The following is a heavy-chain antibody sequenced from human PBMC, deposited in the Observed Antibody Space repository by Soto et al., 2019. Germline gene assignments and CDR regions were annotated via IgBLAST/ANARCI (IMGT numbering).Heavy chain of an antibody. J-gene: IGHJ4*02. CDR3: ARDGYSSGWFFDY. D-gene: IGHD6-19*01. V-gene: IGHV1-18*01. Sequence: SVKVSCKASGYTFTSYGISWVRQAPGQGLERMGWISAYNGNTNYAQNLQGRVTMTTDTSMTTAYMELRSLRSDDTAVYYCARDGYSSGWFFDYWAQGTLVTVS. CDR2: ISAYNGNT. CDR1: GYTFTSYG.